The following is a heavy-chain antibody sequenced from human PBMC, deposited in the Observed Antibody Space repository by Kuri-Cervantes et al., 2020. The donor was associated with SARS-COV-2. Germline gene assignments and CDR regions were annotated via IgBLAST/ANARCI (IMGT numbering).Heavy chain of an antibody. V-gene: IGHV3-30*03. D-gene: IGHD5-18*01. J-gene: IGHJ4*02. CDR1: GFTFSSYG. CDR2: ISYDGSNK. Sequence: GGSLRLSCAASGFTFSSYGMHWVRQAPGKGLEWVAVISYDGSNKYYADSVKGRFTISRDNSNNTLYLQMNSLRAEDTAVYYCARERYSYGLAWEPFDYWGQGTLVTVSS. CDR3: ARERYSYGLAWEPFDY.